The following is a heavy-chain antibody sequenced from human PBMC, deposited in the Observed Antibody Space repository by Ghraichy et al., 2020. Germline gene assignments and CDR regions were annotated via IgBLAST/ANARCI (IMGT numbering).Heavy chain of an antibody. CDR1: GYTFITYG. D-gene: IGHD6-6*01. V-gene: IGHV1-18*01. CDR2: ISVYNGNT. J-gene: IGHJ5*02. Sequence: ASVKVSCRASGYTFITYGINWLRQAPGQGLEWMGWISVYNGNTNYAQNVQGRVTMTTDTSTSTAYMELRSLRSDDTAVYYCARDREAARPGWFDPWGQGTLVTVSS. CDR3: ARDREAARPGWFDP.